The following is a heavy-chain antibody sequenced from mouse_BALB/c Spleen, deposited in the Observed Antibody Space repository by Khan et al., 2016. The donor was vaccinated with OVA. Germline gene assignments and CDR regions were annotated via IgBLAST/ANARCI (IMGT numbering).Heavy chain of an antibody. D-gene: IGHD6-1*01. CDR2: INPSTGYT. V-gene: IGHV1-7*01. CDR3: ANHRSSAAWLTC. J-gene: IGHJ3*01. Sequence: QVRLQQSGAELAKPGASVKMSCKASGYTFTSYWMHWVKQRPGQGLEWIGYINPSTGYTEYNQRFKDKATLTADKSSSTAYMQLSSLTSEESAVXYCANHRSSAAWLTCWGQVTRVTVSA. CDR1: GYTFTSYW.